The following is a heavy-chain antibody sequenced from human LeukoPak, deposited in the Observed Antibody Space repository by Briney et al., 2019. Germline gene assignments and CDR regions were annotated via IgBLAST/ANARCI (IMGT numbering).Heavy chain of an antibody. CDR3: ARRRYDYVWGSYRYNYFDY. D-gene: IGHD3-16*02. V-gene: IGHV4-30-2*01. Sequence: SQTLSLTCAVSGGSISSGGHSWSWIRQPPGKGLQWIGYIYHSGSTHYNPSLKSRVTISVDTSKNQFSLKLSSVTAADTAVYYCARRRYDYVWGSYRYNYFDYWGQGTLVTVSS. J-gene: IGHJ4*02. CDR1: GGSISSGGHS. CDR2: IYHSGST.